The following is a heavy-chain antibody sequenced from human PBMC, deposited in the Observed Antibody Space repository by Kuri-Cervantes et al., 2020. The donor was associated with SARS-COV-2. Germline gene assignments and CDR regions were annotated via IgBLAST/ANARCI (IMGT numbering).Heavy chain of an antibody. CDR3: ARRAYGEEVDYYYMDV. J-gene: IGHJ6*03. V-gene: IGHV5-51*01. CDR1: GYSFTNYW. D-gene: IGHD4-17*01. Sequence: GGSLRLSCKGSGYSFTNYWIGWVRQMPGKGLEWMGIIYPGDSDTRYSPSFQGQVTISADKSINPAFLQWSSLKASDTAIYYCARRAYGEEVDYYYMDVWGKGTAVTVSS. CDR2: IYPGDSDT.